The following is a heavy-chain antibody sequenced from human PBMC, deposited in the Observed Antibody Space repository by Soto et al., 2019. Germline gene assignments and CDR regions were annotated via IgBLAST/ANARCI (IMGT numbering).Heavy chain of an antibody. V-gene: IGHV4-4*07. CDR2: IYTSGST. CDR3: ARAPIGYCSGGSCYGTYYFDY. J-gene: IGHJ4*02. CDR1: GGSISSYY. Sequence: QVQLQESGPGLVKPSETLSLTCTVSGGSISSYYWSWIRQPAGKGLEWIGRIYTSGSTNYNPSLKSRVTMSVDTSKSQFSLKLSSVTAADTAVYYCARAPIGYCSGGSCYGTYYFDYWGQGTLVTVSS. D-gene: IGHD2-15*01.